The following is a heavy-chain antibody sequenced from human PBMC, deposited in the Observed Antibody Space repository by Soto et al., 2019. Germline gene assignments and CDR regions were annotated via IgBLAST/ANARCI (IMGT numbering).Heavy chain of an antibody. CDR2: IDNDGVGT. J-gene: IGHJ4*02. Sequence: GGSLRLSCAASGFTFSRHWMHWVRQIPGKCLMWVSRIDNDGVGTSYADSVRGRFTMSRDNAKNTLYLQMDNLRVEDTAVYFCARVGGFDPIHDYXGQGTMVTVS. D-gene: IGHD5-12*01. CDR3: ARVGGFDPIHDY. CDR1: GFTFSRHW. V-gene: IGHV3-74*01.